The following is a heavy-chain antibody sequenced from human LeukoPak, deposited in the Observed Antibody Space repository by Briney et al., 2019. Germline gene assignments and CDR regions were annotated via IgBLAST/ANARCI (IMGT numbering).Heavy chain of an antibody. J-gene: IGHJ4*02. D-gene: IGHD6-13*01. CDR3: AKAPIAAAGPYYFDY. CDR2: ISGSGGST. Sequence: GGSLRLSCAASGFTFSSYAMSWVRQAPGQGLEWVSAISGSGGSTYYADSVKGRFTISRDNSKNTLYLQMNSLRAEDTAVYYCAKAPIAAAGPYYFDYWGQGTLVTVSS. V-gene: IGHV3-23*01. CDR1: GFTFSSYA.